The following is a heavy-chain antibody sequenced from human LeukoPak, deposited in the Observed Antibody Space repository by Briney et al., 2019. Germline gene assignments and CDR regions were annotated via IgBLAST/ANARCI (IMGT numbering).Heavy chain of an antibody. J-gene: IGHJ4*02. Sequence: PGGSLRLSCAASGFTFSSYWMHWVRQVPGKGLVWVSRVNSDGTSTTYADSVKGRFTISRDNAKNSVYLQMNSLRAEDTAVYYCARSIQVYYDSSEFDYWGQGTLVTVSS. CDR2: VNSDGTST. CDR3: ARSIQVYYDSSEFDY. CDR1: GFTFSSYW. V-gene: IGHV3-74*01. D-gene: IGHD3-22*01.